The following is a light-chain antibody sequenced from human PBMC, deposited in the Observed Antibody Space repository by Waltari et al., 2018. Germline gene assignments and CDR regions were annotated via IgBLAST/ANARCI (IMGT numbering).Light chain of an antibody. CDR2: DVS. J-gene: IGLJ3*02. Sequence: QSALTQPASVSGSPGQSITISCTGTTSDLGGYNYVSCYQQHPGKAPKLIIFDVSSRPSGVSNRFSGSKSANTASLIISGLQAEDEADYYCCSFTSSSTWVFGGGTKLTVL. V-gene: IGLV2-14*03. CDR3: CSFTSSSTWV. CDR1: TSDLGGYNY.